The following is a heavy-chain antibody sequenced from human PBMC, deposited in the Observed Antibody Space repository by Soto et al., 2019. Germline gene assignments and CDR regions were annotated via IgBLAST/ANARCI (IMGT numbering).Heavy chain of an antibody. V-gene: IGHV3-66*01. CDR3: ARDPRYFDWSLLPYAFDI. CDR1: GFTVSSNY. CDR2: IYSGGST. D-gene: IGHD3-9*01. J-gene: IGHJ3*02. Sequence: GGSLRLSCAASGFTVSSNYMSWVRQAPGKGLEWVSVIYSGGSTYYADFVKGRFTISRDNSKNTLYLQMNSLRAEDTAVYYCARDPRYFDWSLLPYAFDIWGQGTMVTVSS.